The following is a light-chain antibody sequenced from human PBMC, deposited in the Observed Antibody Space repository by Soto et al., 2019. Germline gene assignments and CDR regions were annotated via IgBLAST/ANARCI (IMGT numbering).Light chain of an antibody. V-gene: IGLV2-8*01. CDR3: ASYAVRSVV. J-gene: IGLJ2*01. Sequence: QSALTQPPSASGSPGQSVTISCTGTSSDIGGYNYISWYQHQPGKAPKLMIYEVSKRPSGVPDRFSASKSGNPASLAVSGLQAEDEADYYWASYAVRSVVFGGGTKVTVL. CDR2: EVS. CDR1: SSDIGGYNY.